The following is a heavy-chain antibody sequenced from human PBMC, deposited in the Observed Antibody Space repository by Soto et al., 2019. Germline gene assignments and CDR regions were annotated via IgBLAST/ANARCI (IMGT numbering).Heavy chain of an antibody. CDR3: TRGMGAD. D-gene: IGHD3-16*01. Sequence: EVQLLESGGGLVQPGRSLRLSCAPSGFTFSSYSMGWVRQGPGKGLEWVAYIGTVSRNTFYAASVKGRFTISRDDAKNSLSLQMNSLRDEDTAVYYCTRGMGADWGQGVLVTVSS. J-gene: IGHJ4*02. CDR1: GFTFSSYS. V-gene: IGHV3-48*02. CDR2: IGTVSRNT.